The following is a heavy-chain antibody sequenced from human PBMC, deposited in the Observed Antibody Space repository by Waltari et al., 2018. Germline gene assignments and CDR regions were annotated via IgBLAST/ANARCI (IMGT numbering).Heavy chain of an antibody. V-gene: IGHV4-39*01. J-gene: IGHJ3*01. CDR1: GFSITSHRHS. Sequence: QLQLPESGPRLVRPSETLSLICRVSGFSITSHRHSWAWIRPSPGQGLEWIGTVSYSGTTYISPSLKSRVSVSRDTSKNQVSLILGSVTAADMAVYYCATYIGASVGTAAFDVWGQGTMVTVSS. D-gene: IGHD5-12*01. CDR2: VSYSGTT. CDR3: ATYIGASVGTAAFDV.